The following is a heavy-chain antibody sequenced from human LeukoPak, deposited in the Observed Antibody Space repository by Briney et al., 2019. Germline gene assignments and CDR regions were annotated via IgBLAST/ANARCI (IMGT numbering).Heavy chain of an antibody. Sequence: PGGSLRLSCAASGFKFSDHYIDWVRQAPGKGLEWVGRIKSKTDGGTTDYAAPVKGRFTISRDDSKNTLYLQMNSLKTEDTAVYYCTTGTTNYYDSIHPGGDYWGQGTLVTVSS. CDR3: TTGTTNYYDSIHPGGDY. D-gene: IGHD3-22*01. J-gene: IGHJ4*02. CDR1: GFKFSDHY. CDR2: IKSKTDGGTT. V-gene: IGHV3-15*01.